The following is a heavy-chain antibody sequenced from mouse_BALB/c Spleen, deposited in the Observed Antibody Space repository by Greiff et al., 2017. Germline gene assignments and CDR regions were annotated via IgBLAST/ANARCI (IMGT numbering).Heavy chain of an antibody. CDR2: ISDGGSYT. Sequence: EVKLVESGGGLVKPGGSLKLSCAASGFTFSDYYMYWVRQTPEKRLEWVATISDGGSYTYYPDSVKGRFTISRDNAKNNLYLQMSSLKSEDTAMYYCARGPTTAKTWFAYWGQGTLVTVSA. CDR3: ARGPTTAKTWFAY. J-gene: IGHJ3*01. CDR1: GFTFSDYY. V-gene: IGHV5-4*02. D-gene: IGHD1-2*01.